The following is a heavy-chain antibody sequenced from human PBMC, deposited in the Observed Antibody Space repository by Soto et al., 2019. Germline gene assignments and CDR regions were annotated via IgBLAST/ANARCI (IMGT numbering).Heavy chain of an antibody. V-gene: IGHV1-69*13. CDR2: IIPIFGTA. CDR1: GGTFSSYA. J-gene: IGHJ6*02. D-gene: IGHD3-10*01. CDR3: ARDAGHRYYYGSGSHYYYYYGMDV. Sequence: GASVKVSCKASGGTFSSYAISWVRQAPGQGLKWMGGIIPIFGTANYAQKFQGRVTITADESTSTAYMELSSLRSEDTAVYYCARDAGHRYYYGSGSHYYYYYGMDVWGQGTTVTVS.